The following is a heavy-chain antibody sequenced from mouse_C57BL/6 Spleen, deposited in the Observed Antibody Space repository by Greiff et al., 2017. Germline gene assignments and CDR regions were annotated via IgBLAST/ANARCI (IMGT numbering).Heavy chain of an antibody. CDR1: GYTFTDYN. J-gene: IGHJ4*01. Sequence: DVKLVESGPELVKPGASVKMSCKASGYTFTDYNMHWVKQSNGKSLEWIGYINPNNGGTSYNQKFKGKATLTVNKYSSTAYMELRSLTSEDSAVYYCATSNTTTYYAMDYWGQGTSVTVSA. D-gene: IGHD1-1*01. CDR2: INPNNGGT. V-gene: IGHV1-22*01. CDR3: ATSNTTTYYAMDY.